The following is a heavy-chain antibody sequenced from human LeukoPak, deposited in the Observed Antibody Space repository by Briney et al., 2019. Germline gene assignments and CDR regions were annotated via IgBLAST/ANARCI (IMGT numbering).Heavy chain of an antibody. D-gene: IGHD3-10*01. CDR2: ISYDGSNK. CDR1: GFTFSSYA. Sequence: GGSPRLSCAASGFTFSSYAIHWVRQAPGKGLEWVAFISYDGSNKYYADSVKGRFTISRDNSKNTLYLQMGSLRAEDTAVYYCARDSPRSGSYYFDYWGQGTLVTVSS. J-gene: IGHJ4*02. V-gene: IGHV3-30-3*01. CDR3: ARDSPRSGSYYFDY.